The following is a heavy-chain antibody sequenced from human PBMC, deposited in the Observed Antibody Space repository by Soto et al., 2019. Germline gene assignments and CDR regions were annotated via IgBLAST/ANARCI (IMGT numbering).Heavy chain of an antibody. Sequence: PGGSLRLSCAASGFTFRSYAMSWVRQAPGKGLEWVSAISGSGGSTYYADSVKGRFTISRDNSKNTLYLQMNSLRAEDTAVYYCAKLPSWDDYYDLMDVWAQGTTVTVSS. D-gene: IGHD3-3*01. V-gene: IGHV3-23*01. CDR2: ISGSGGST. J-gene: IGHJ6*02. CDR1: GFTFRSYA. CDR3: AKLPSWDDYYDLMDV.